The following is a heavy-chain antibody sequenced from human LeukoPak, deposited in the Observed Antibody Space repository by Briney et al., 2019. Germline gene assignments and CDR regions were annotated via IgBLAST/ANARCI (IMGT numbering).Heavy chain of an antibody. Sequence: GGSLRLSCAASGFTFSSYAMSWVRQAPGKGLEWVSAISGSGGSTYYADSVKGRFTISRDNSKNTLYLQMNSLRAEDTAVYYCARDGLRTPDAFDIWGQGTMVTVSS. J-gene: IGHJ3*02. CDR1: GFTFSSYA. V-gene: IGHV3-23*01. CDR3: ARDGLRTPDAFDI. CDR2: ISGSGGST. D-gene: IGHD4-17*01.